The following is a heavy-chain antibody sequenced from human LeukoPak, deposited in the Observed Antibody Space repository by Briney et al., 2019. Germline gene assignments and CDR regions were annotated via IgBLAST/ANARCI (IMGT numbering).Heavy chain of an antibody. J-gene: IGHJ6*02. Sequence: GGSLTLSCAASGFSVSSNYMSWVRQAPGKGLEWVSVIYSSGTTYYADSVKGRFTISRDNSKNTLYLQMNGLRAEDTAVYYCAREVPLDYGVLDVWGQGTTVTVSS. V-gene: IGHV3-53*01. D-gene: IGHD4-17*01. CDR3: AREVPLDYGVLDV. CDR2: IYSSGTT. CDR1: GFSVSSNY.